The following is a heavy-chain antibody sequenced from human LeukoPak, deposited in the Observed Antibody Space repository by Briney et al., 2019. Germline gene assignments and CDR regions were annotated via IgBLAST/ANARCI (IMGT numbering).Heavy chain of an antibody. CDR3: AKVKAGTGGDY. Sequence: GGSLRLSCAASGFTFSSYWMNWVRQAPGKGLEWVSAISGSGGSTYYADSVKGRFTISRDNSKNTLYLQMNSLRAEDTAVYYCAKVKAGTGGDYWGQGTLVTVSS. J-gene: IGHJ4*02. D-gene: IGHD6-19*01. V-gene: IGHV3-23*01. CDR2: ISGSGGST. CDR1: GFTFSSYW.